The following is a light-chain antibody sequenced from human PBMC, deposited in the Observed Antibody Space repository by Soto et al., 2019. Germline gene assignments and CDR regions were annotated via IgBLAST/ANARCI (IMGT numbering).Light chain of an antibody. Sequence: EILMTQSPATLSVPPGERATLSCRASQSITNNLAWYQHKPGQAPRLLIYRASARATGIPARFSGSGSGTEFTLTINSLQSEDFAVYCCQQYNQWPGTFGPGTKVDIK. CDR1: QSITNN. V-gene: IGKV3-15*01. CDR2: RAS. J-gene: IGKJ3*01. CDR3: QQYNQWPGT.